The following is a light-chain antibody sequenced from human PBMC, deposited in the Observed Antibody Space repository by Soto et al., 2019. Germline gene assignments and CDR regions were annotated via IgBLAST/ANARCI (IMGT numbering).Light chain of an antibody. CDR2: GAS. V-gene: IGKV3-15*01. CDR1: QSGSSN. CDR3: QQYKNWLTWT. J-gene: IGKJ1*01. Sequence: EIVMTQSPATLSVSPGERAALACRASQSGSSNLAWYQQRPGQAPRLLIYGASTRATGIPARFSGSVSGTEFTLTISSLQSEDFAVYYCQQYKNWLTWTFGQGT.